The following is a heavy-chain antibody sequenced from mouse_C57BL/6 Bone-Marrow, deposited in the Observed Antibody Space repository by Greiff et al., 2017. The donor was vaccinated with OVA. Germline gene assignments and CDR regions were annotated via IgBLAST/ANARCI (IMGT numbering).Heavy chain of an antibody. CDR1: GFTFSDYY. V-gene: IGHV5-16*01. Sequence: EVMLVESEGGLVQPGSSIKLSCTASGFTFSDYYMAWVRPVPEKGLEWVANINYDGSSTYYLDSLKSSFIISRDNAKNILYLQMSSLKSEDTSTYYCARDSGELLQSYWYFDVCGTGTTVTVSS. CDR2: INYDGSST. D-gene: IGHD1-1*01. J-gene: IGHJ1*03. CDR3: ARDSGELLQSYWYFDV.